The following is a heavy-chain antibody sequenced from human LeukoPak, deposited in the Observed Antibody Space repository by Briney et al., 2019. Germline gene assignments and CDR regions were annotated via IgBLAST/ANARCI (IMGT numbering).Heavy chain of an antibody. CDR2: ISSSGSTI. V-gene: IGHV3-48*03. Sequence: GGSLRLSCAASGFTFSSYEMNWVRQAPGKGLEWVSYISSSGSTIYYADSVKGRFTISRDNAKNSLYLQMNSLRAEDTAVYYCARDPMTTSRFDYWGQGTLVTVSS. CDR3: ARDPMTTSRFDY. D-gene: IGHD2/OR15-2a*01. CDR1: GFTFSSYE. J-gene: IGHJ4*02.